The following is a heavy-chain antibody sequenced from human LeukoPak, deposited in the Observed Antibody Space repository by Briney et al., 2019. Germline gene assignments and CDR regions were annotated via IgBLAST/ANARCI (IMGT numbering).Heavy chain of an antibody. CDR2: IKQDGSDK. CDR3: ARSNFGGYDS. D-gene: IGHD5-12*01. Sequence: GGSLRLSCAASGFPFSDYAMSWVRQAPGKGLEWVANIKQDGSDKYYVDSVKGRFTISRDNAKNSLYLQMNSLRPEDTAVYYCARSNFGGYDSWGQGTLVTVSS. CDR1: GFPFSDYA. J-gene: IGHJ4*02. V-gene: IGHV3-7*05.